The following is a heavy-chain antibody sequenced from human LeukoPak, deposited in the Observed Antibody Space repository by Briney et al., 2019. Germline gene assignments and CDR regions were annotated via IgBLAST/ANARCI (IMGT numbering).Heavy chain of an antibody. D-gene: IGHD6-19*01. Sequence: GGSLRLSCAASGFTFSSYGMHWVRQAPGKGLEWVAIISYDGSSKYYADSVMGRFTISRDNSKNTLYLQMNSLRAEDTAVYYCAKDVRIAVTWFDYWGQGTLVTVSS. V-gene: IGHV3-30*18. J-gene: IGHJ4*02. CDR3: AKDVRIAVTWFDY. CDR2: ISYDGSSK. CDR1: GFTFSSYG.